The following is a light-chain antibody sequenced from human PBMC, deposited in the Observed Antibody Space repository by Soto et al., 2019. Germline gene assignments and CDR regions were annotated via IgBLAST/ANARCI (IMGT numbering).Light chain of an antibody. CDR1: QSISSW. Sequence: DIQMTQSPSTLSASVGDRVTITCRASQSISSWLAWYQQKPGKAPKLLIYRASSLESGVPSRFSGSGSGTEFTLTISSLQPDDSATYYCQHYNTYLRTFDQGTKVEIK. V-gene: IGKV1-5*03. CDR2: RAS. J-gene: IGKJ1*01. CDR3: QHYNTYLRT.